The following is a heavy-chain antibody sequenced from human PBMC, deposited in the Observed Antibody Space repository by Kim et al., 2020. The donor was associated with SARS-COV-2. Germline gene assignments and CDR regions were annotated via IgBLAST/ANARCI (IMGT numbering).Heavy chain of an antibody. V-gene: IGHV4-59*01. CDR3: ARATSITMVRGVIFDY. D-gene: IGHD3-10*01. CDR1: GGSISSYY. Sequence: SETLSLTCTVSGGSISSYYWSWIRQPPGKGLEWIGYIYYSGSTNYNPSLKSRVTISVDTSKNQFSLKLSSVTAADTAVYYCARATSITMVRGVIFDYWGQGTLVTVSS. CDR2: IYYSGST. J-gene: IGHJ4*02.